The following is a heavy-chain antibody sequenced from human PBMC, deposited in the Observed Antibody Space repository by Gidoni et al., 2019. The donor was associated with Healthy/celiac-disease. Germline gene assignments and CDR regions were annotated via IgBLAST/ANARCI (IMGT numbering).Heavy chain of an antibody. J-gene: IGHJ4*02. D-gene: IGHD3-10*01. V-gene: IGHV4-34*01. CDR2: INHSGST. CDR1: GGSFSGYY. CDR3: ARDNRLYYFDY. Sequence: QVQLQQWGAGLLKPSETLSLTCAVYGGSFSGYYWSWIRQPPGKGLEWIGEINHSGSTNYNPSLKSRVTISVDTSKNQFSLKLSSVTAADTAVYYCARDNRLYYFDYWGQGTLVTVSS.